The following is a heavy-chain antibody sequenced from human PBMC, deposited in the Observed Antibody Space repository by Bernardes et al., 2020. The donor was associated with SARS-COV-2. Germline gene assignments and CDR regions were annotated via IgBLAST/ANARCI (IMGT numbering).Heavy chain of an antibody. CDR3: ARDWSSSWLTYYYYGMDV. Sequence: ASLKVSCKASGYTFTGYYMHWVRQAPGQGLEWMGWINPNSGGTNYAQKFQGRVTMTRDTSISTAYMELSRLRSDDTAVYYCARDWSSSWLTYYYYGMDVWGQGTTVTVSS. D-gene: IGHD6-13*01. J-gene: IGHJ6*02. CDR2: INPNSGGT. V-gene: IGHV1-2*02. CDR1: GYTFTGYY.